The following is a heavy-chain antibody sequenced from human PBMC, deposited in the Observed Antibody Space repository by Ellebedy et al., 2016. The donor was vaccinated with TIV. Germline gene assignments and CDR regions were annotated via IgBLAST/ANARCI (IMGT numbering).Heavy chain of an antibody. Sequence: SETLSLTXTVSGGSISSSSYYWGWIRQPPGKGLEWIGSIYYSGSTYYNPSLKSRVTISVDTSKNQFSLKLSSVTAADTAVYYCARAKRYYDAFDIWGQGTMVTVSS. J-gene: IGHJ3*02. V-gene: IGHV4-39*01. CDR1: GGSISSSSYY. CDR2: IYYSGST. CDR3: ARAKRYYDAFDI. D-gene: IGHD1-26*01.